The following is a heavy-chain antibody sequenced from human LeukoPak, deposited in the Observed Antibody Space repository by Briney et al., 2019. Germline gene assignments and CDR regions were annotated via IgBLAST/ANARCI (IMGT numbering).Heavy chain of an antibody. Sequence: ASVKVSCKASGYTFTSYAMHWVRQAPGQRLEWMGWINAGNGNTKYSQKFQGRVTITRDTSASTAYMELSSLRSEDTAVYYCARDSTEYYYDSSGYYFNWFDPWGQGTLVTVSS. CDR2: INAGNGNT. D-gene: IGHD3-22*01. V-gene: IGHV1-3*01. J-gene: IGHJ5*02. CDR1: GYTFTSYA. CDR3: ARDSTEYYYDSSGYYFNWFDP.